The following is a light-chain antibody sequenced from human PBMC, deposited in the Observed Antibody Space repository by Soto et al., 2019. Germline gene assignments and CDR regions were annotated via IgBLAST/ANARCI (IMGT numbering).Light chain of an antibody. CDR1: SSDIGGYDY. CDR3: CSYTRSSNHYL. Sequence: QSALTQPASVSGSPGQSITISCTGTSSDIGGYDYVSWYQQRPGKAPKLMIYEVRYRPSGVSNRFSGSKSGNTASLIISGLEAEHEAKYYCCSYTRSSNHYLFGSGTKVTVL. J-gene: IGLJ1*01. V-gene: IGLV2-14*01. CDR2: EVR.